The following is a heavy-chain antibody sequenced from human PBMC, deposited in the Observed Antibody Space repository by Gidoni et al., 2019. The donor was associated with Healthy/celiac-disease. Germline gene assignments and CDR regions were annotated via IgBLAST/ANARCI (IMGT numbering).Heavy chain of an antibody. J-gene: IGHJ4*02. Sequence: EVQLVESGGGLVKPGGSLRLSCAASGFTFSSYSMNWVRQAPGKGLEWVSSISSSSSYIYYADSVKGRFTISRDNAKNSLYLQMNSLRAEDTAVYYCARGGFLEWLGGDYWGQGTLVTVSS. V-gene: IGHV3-21*01. CDR3: ARGGFLEWLGGDY. D-gene: IGHD3-3*01. CDR1: GFTFSSYS. CDR2: ISSSSSYI.